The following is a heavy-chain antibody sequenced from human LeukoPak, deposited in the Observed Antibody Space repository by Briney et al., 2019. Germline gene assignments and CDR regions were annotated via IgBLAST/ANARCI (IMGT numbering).Heavy chain of an antibody. D-gene: IGHD6-13*01. CDR3: ARATGGAAAADFDP. CDR2: IYYSGTT. CDR1: GGSISSVGYY. J-gene: IGHJ5*02. Sequence: PSETLSLTCTVSGGSISSVGYYWNWIRQHPGKALEWIGFIYYSGTTYYNPSLKSRASISTDTSNNQFYLKLSSVTAADTAIYYCARATGGAAAADFDPWGQGILVTVSS. V-gene: IGHV4-31*03.